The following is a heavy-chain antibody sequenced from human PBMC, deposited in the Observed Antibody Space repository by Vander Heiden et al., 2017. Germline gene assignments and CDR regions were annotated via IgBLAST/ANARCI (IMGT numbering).Heavy chain of an antibody. CDR2: ISGSGGST. D-gene: IGHD3-16*02. Sequence: EVQLLESGGGLAQPGGSLRLACAASGFPFGSYAMSWVRQAPGKGREWVSAISGSGGSTYYADSVKGRFTISRDNSKNTLYLQMNSLRAEDTAVYYCAKDDGLRLGELSYNWGQGTLVTVSS. CDR1: GFPFGSYA. J-gene: IGHJ4*02. V-gene: IGHV3-23*01. CDR3: AKDDGLRLGELSYN.